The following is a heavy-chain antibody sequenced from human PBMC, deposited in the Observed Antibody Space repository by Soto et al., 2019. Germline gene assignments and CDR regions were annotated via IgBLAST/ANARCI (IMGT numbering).Heavy chain of an antibody. CDR1: GYTFTSYY. D-gene: IGHD5-12*01. CDR3: ASGGQLDIAFDY. Sequence: ASVKVSCKASGYTFTSYYMHWVRQAPGRGLEWMGIINPSGGSTSYAQKFQGRVTMTRDTSTSTVYMELSSLRSEDTAVYYCASGGQLDIAFDYWGQGTPVTVSS. CDR2: INPSGGST. J-gene: IGHJ4*02. V-gene: IGHV1-46*03.